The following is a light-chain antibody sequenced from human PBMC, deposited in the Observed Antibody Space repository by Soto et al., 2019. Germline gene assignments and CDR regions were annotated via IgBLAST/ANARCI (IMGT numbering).Light chain of an antibody. J-gene: IGKJ5*01. V-gene: IGKV3-15*01. CDR3: QQYNHWPPIT. CDR2: GAS. Sequence: EIVLTQSPGTLSVSPGERATLSCRASRSVKTNLAWYQQNPGQAPRLLIYGASTRATNVSARFSGSGSGTEFTLTISSLQSEDFALYYCQQYNHWPPITFGPGTRLEI. CDR1: RSVKTN.